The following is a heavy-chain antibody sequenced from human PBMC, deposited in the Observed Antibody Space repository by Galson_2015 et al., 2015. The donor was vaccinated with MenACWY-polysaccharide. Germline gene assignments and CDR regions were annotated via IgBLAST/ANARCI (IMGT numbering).Heavy chain of an antibody. CDR2: IIPIFGTA. Sequence: SVKVSCKASGGTFSSYAISWVRQAPGQGLEWMGGIIPIFGTANYAQKFQGRVTITADESTSTAYMELSSQRSEDTAVYYCARVTIFGVVIIGWFDPWGQGTLVTVSS. CDR3: ARVTIFGVVIIGWFDP. D-gene: IGHD3-3*01. V-gene: IGHV1-69*13. J-gene: IGHJ5*02. CDR1: GGTFSSYA.